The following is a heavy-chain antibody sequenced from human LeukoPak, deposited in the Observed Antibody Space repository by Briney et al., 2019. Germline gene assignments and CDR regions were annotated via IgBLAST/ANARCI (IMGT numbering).Heavy chain of an antibody. J-gene: IGHJ5*02. CDR1: GGPFSGFF. V-gene: IGHV4-34*01. CDR2: INDGGRT. Sequence: SETLSLTCANYGGPFSGFFWSWIRQPPGKGLEWIGEINDGGRTNYNPSLQSRVTISIDTSKNQFSLKLTSVTAADTAVYYCAQASSYTEAILYNPSWFGPWGQGTLVTVSS. CDR3: AQASSYTEAILYNPSWFGP. D-gene: IGHD3-10*01.